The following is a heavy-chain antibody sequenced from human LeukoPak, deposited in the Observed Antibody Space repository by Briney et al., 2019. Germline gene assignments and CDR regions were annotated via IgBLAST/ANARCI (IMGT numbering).Heavy chain of an antibody. V-gene: IGHV3-49*04. D-gene: IGHD6-19*01. CDR2: IRSKAYGGTT. CDR1: GFTFGDYA. CDR3: TRDAMSSGLFDY. J-gene: IGHJ4*02. Sequence: RPGRSLRLSCTASGFTFGDYAMSWVRQAPGKGLEWVGFIRSKAYGGTTEYAASVKGRFPISRDDSKGIAYLQMNSLKTEDTAVYYCTRDAMSSGLFDYWGQGTLVTVSS.